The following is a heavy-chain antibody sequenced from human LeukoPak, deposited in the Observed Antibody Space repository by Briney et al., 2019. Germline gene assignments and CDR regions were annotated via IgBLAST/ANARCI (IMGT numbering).Heavy chain of an antibody. V-gene: IGHV3-23*01. J-gene: IGHJ4*02. CDR3: AKGPGYGGYRYYFDY. D-gene: IGHD4-17*01. Sequence: GGSLRLSCVASGFTFSNYAMSWVRQAAGKGLEWISAVSGSSGSTYYADSVKGRFTISRDNSKNRLYLQMNSLRVEDTAVYYCAKGPGYGGYRYYFDYWGQGTLVTVSS. CDR1: GFTFSNYA. CDR2: VSGSSGST.